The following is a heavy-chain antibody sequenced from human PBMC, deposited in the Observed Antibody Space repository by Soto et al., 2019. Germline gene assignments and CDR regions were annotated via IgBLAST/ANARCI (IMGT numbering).Heavy chain of an antibody. CDR3: ARGRPGRSSGWYNY. V-gene: IGHV4-34*01. J-gene: IGHJ4*02. CDR1: GGSFSGYY. D-gene: IGHD6-19*01. Sequence: SETLSLTCAVYGGSFSGYYWSWIRQPPGKGLEWIGEINPSGSTNYNPSLKSRVTISVDTSKNQFSLNLSSVTAADTAVYYCARGRPGRSSGWYNYWGQGTLVTVSS. CDR2: INPSGST.